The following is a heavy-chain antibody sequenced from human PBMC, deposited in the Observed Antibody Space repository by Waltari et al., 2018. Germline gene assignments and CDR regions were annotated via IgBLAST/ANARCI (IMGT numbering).Heavy chain of an antibody. CDR1: GSSFSTYE. J-gene: IGHJ4*02. CDR2: ISNNGGTTT. Sequence: EVHLVESGGDLIQPGGSLRLSCAAPGSSFSTYEMNWVRQAPGRGLEWVSYISNNGGTTTYYADSVKGRFTISRDNAKNLVFLQMTSLRAEDTALYYCARDSGWCSTSNCHHLDYWGQGTLVTVSS. CDR3: ARDSGWCSTSNCHHLDY. D-gene: IGHD2-2*03. V-gene: IGHV3-48*03.